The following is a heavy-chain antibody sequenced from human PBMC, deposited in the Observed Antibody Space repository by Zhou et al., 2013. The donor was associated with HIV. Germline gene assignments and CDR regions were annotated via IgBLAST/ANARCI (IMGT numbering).Heavy chain of an antibody. CDR1: GGTFSSYA. CDR2: IIPIFGTA. Sequence: QVQLVQSGAEVKKPGSSVKVSCKASGGTFSSYAISWVRQAPGQGLEWMGGIIPIFGTANYAQKFQGRVTITADESTSTAYMELSSLRSEDTAVYYCASSRPSNYYDSSGYYYMDVWGKGTTVTVSS. CDR3: ASSRPSNYYDSSGYYYMDV. V-gene: IGHV1-69*12. J-gene: IGHJ6*03. D-gene: IGHD3-22*01.